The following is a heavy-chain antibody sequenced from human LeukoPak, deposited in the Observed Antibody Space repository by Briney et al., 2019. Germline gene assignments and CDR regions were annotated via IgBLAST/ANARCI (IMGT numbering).Heavy chain of an antibody. CDR3: ARDSDFWSGYSFYYYGMDV. CDR1: GYTFTSYG. Sequence: HRASVKVSCKASGYTFTSYGISWVRQAPGQGLEWMGWISAYNGNTNYAQKLQGRVTMTTDTSTSTAYMELRSLRSDDTAVYYCARDSDFWSGYSFYYYGMDVWGQGTTVTVSS. D-gene: IGHD3-3*01. CDR2: ISAYNGNT. J-gene: IGHJ6*02. V-gene: IGHV1-18*01.